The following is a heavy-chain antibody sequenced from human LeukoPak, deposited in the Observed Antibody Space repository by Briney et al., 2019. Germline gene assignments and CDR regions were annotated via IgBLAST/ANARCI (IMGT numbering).Heavy chain of an antibody. J-gene: IGHJ5*02. CDR1: GGSISSYY. D-gene: IGHD6-19*01. CDR2: INHSGST. CDR3: ARTYSSGWYLQHWFDP. V-gene: IGHV4-34*01. Sequence: SETLSLTCTVSGGSISSYYWSWIRQPPGNGLEWIGEINHSGSTNYNPSLKSRVTISVDTSKNQFSLKLSSVTAADTAVYYCARTYSSGWYLQHWFDPWGQGTLVTVSS.